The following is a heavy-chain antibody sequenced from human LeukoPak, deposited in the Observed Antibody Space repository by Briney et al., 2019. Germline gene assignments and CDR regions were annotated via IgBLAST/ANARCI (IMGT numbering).Heavy chain of an antibody. V-gene: IGHV4-59*01. J-gene: IGHJ6*03. CDR2: IYYRGSN. CDR3: ARAPRTPRYCSSTSCYHGGYYYYYYMDV. CDR1: GGSISRYY. Sequence: SETLSLTCTVCGGSISRYYWSWVRQPPGKGLEWIGNIYYRGSNNHNTYLKSGVAISVAPSKNQFSLKLSSVTAAVTALYYCARAPRTPRYCSSTSCYHGGYYYYYYMDVWGKGTTVTVSS. D-gene: IGHD2-2*01.